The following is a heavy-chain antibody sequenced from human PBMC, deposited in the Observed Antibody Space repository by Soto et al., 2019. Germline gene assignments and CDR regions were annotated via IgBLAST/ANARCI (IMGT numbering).Heavy chain of an antibody. J-gene: IGHJ4*02. D-gene: IGHD2-2*03. Sequence: GGSLRLSCAASGFTFSSYAMHWVRQAPGKGLEWVAVISYDGSNKYYADSVKGRFTISRDNSKNTLYLPMNSLRAEDTAVYYCARVQVEMDNFDYWGQGTLVTVSS. CDR3: ARVQVEMDNFDY. CDR1: GFTFSSYA. V-gene: IGHV3-30-3*01. CDR2: ISYDGSNK.